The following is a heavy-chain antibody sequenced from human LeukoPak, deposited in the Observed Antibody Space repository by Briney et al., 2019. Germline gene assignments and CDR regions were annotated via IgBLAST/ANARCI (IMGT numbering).Heavy chain of an antibody. D-gene: IGHD6-19*01. V-gene: IGHV4-59*01. CDR1: GGSISSYY. J-gene: IGHJ5*02. CDR2: IYYSGST. CDR3: ARHGYSTGSLAWFDP. Sequence: SETLSLTCTVAGGSISSYYWSWIRQPPGKGLEWIGYIYYSGSTNYNPSLKSRVTISVDTSKNQFSLKLSSVTAADTAVYYCARHGYSTGSLAWFDPCGQGTQVTASS.